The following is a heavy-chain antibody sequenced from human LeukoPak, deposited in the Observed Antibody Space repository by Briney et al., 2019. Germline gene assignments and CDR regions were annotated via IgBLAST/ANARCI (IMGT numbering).Heavy chain of an antibody. V-gene: IGHV4-38-2*02. CDR3: ARDRAYYDSSGYSDAFDI. Sequence: SETLSLTCTVSGYSISSGYYWGWIRQPPGKGLEWIGSIYHSGSTYYNPSLKSRVTISVDTSKNQFSLKLSSVTAADTAVYYCARDRAYYDSSGYSDAFDIWGQGTMVTVSS. J-gene: IGHJ3*02. CDR1: GYSISSGYY. D-gene: IGHD3-22*01. CDR2: IYHSGST.